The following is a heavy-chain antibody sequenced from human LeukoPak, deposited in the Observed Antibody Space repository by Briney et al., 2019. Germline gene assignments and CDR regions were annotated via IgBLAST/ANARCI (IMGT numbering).Heavy chain of an antibody. CDR1: GYTFTSCG. D-gene: IGHD3-22*01. CDR3: ARDRFPIYDSSGRNAFDI. Sequence: ASVKVSCKASGYTFTSCGISWVRQAPGQGLEWMGWISAYNGNTNYAQKLQGRVTMTTDTSTSTAYMELRSLRSDDTAVYYCARDRFPIYDSSGRNAFDIWGQGTMVTVSS. V-gene: IGHV1-18*01. CDR2: ISAYNGNT. J-gene: IGHJ3*02.